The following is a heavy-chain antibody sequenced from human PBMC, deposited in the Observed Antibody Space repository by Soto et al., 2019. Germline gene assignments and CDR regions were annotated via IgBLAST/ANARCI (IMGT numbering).Heavy chain of an antibody. CDR3: ARPKNAGYYYYGMDV. Sequence: GGSLRLSCAASGFTFISYSMNWVRQAPGKGLEWVSSISSSSSYIYYADSVKGRFTISRDNAKNSLYLQMNSLRAEDTAVYYCARPKNAGYYYYGMDVWGQGTTVTVSS. V-gene: IGHV3-21*01. CDR1: GFTFISYS. CDR2: ISSSSSYI. J-gene: IGHJ6*02.